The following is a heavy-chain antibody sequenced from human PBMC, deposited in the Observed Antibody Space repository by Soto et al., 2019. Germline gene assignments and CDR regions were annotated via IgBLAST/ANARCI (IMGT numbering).Heavy chain of an antibody. CDR1: GFNFGDYY. CDR2: VSSTGSYT. J-gene: IGHJ2*01. Sequence: QMQLVESGGGLVKPGGSLRLSCAASGFNFGDYYMSWIRQAPGKGLEWVSFVSSTGSYTKYSDSVGGRLTVSRDNGKNALHLQLNSLRVEDTAVYYCARLRVGVNWYFDLWGRGTLVTVSS. D-gene: IGHD1-26*01. CDR3: ARLRVGVNWYFDL. V-gene: IGHV3-11*06.